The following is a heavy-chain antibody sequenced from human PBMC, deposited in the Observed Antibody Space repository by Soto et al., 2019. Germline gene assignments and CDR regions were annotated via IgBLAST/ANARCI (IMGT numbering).Heavy chain of an antibody. D-gene: IGHD1-26*01. CDR3: ARLGLSLAPTSGDI. V-gene: IGHV3-74*01. Sequence: GGSLRLSCAASGGTFSSYWMRWVRQAPGKGLVWVSRVNTDGITHYADSVKGRFTISRDNAKNTLYLQMNSLRAEDTAVYYCARLGLSLAPTSGDIWGQGTMVTVSS. CDR1: GGTFSSYW. CDR2: VNTDGIT. J-gene: IGHJ3*02.